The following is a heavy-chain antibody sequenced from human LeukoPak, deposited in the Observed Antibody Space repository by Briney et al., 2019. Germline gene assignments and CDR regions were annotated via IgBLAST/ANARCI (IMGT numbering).Heavy chain of an antibody. CDR1: GFTVSSNY. Sequence: PGGSLRLSCAASGFTVSSNYMSWVRQAPGKGLEWGSVIYSGGSTYYADSVKGRFTISRDNSKNTLYLQMNSLRAEDTAVYYCARDTSSSSWAPNFDYWGQGTLVTVSS. CDR3: ARDTSSSSWAPNFDY. V-gene: IGHV3-53*01. CDR2: IYSGGST. D-gene: IGHD6-13*01. J-gene: IGHJ4*02.